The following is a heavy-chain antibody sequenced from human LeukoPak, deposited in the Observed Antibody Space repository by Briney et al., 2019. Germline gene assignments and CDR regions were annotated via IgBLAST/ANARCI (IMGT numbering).Heavy chain of an antibody. CDR1: GYSFTSHY. V-gene: IGHV1-46*01. CDR3: AKSSPVVYYYYYMDV. CDR2: INPSGSST. Sequence: ASVKVSCKASGYSFTSHYMHWVRQAPGQGLEWMGLINPSGSSTLYAQKFQGRVTMTRDMSTTTDYMELSSLRSEDTAVYYCAKSSPVVYYYYYMDVWGKGTTVTVSS. J-gene: IGHJ6*03. D-gene: IGHD1-26*01.